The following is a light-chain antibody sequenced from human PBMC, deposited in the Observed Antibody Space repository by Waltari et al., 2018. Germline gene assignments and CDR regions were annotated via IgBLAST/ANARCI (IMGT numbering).Light chain of an antibody. Sequence: EIVLTQSPVTLSLSPGERATLSCRASQSVGSYLAWYQQKPGQAPRLLIYAASNRATGIPARFSGSGSGTDFTLTISSLEPEDSAVYYCQHRAHWPPDATFGPGTKVVIK. V-gene: IGKV3-11*01. CDR1: QSVGSY. CDR2: AAS. CDR3: QHRAHWPPDAT. J-gene: IGKJ3*01.